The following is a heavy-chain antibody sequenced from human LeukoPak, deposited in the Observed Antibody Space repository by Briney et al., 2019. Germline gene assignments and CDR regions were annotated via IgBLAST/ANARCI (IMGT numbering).Heavy chain of an antibody. Sequence: SETLSLTCTVSGGSISSYYWSWIRQPPGKGLEWIGYIYYSGSTYYNPSLKSRVTISVDTSKNQFSLKLSSVTAADTAVYYCAREAFFGDLDYWGQGTLVTVSS. J-gene: IGHJ4*02. V-gene: IGHV4-59*12. CDR1: GGSISSYY. CDR2: IYYSGST. CDR3: AREAFFGDLDY. D-gene: IGHD3-10*01.